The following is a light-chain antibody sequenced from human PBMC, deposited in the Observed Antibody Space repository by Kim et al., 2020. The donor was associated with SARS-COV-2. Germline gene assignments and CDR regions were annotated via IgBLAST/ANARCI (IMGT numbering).Light chain of an antibody. Sequence: VALGQTVSITCQRDSLRSYYATWYQQKPGQAPILVIYGKNNRPSGIPDRFSGSSSGNTASLTITGTQAGDEADYYCNSRDSNDNVVFGGGTKLTVL. CDR1: SLRSYY. J-gene: IGLJ2*01. V-gene: IGLV3-19*01. CDR3: NSRDSNDNVV. CDR2: GKN.